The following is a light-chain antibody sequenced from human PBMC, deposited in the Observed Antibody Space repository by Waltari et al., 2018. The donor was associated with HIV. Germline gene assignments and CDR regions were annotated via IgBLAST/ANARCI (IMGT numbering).Light chain of an antibody. Sequence: QSALTQPASVSGSPGQSITTSCTGPSSDVGSYNLVSWYQQHPGKAPKLMIYEGSKRPSGVSNRFSGSKSGNTASLTISGLQAEDEADYYCCSYAGSVVFGGGTKLTVL. J-gene: IGLJ2*01. CDR2: EGS. V-gene: IGLV2-23*01. CDR1: SSDVGSYNL. CDR3: CSYAGSVV.